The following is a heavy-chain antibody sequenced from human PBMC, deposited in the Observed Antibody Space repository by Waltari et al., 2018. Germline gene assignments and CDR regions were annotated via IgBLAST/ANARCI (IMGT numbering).Heavy chain of an antibody. J-gene: IGHJ4*02. CDR3: ARGGAAAGNFNY. V-gene: IGHV4-31*03. CDR1: GGSVSSGGSY. CDR2: IYYNGST. D-gene: IGHD6-13*01. Sequence: QVQLQESGPGLAKPSQPLSLTYPVSGGSVSSGGSYWSWIRQHPGKGLEWIGYIYYNGSTYYNPSLKSRVTILEGTSKNQFSLKLTSVTAADTAVYYCARGGAAAGNFNYWGQGTLVTVSS.